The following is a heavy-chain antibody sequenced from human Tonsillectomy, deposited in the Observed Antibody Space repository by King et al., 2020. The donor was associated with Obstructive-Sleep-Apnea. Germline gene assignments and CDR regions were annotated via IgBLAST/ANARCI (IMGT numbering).Heavy chain of an antibody. V-gene: IGHV1-2*04. CDR3: ARDRGGYSGYDFDY. Sequence: QLVQSGAEVKKPGASVKVSCKASGYTFTGYYMHWVRQAPGQGLEWMGWINPNSGGTNYAQKFQGWVTMTRDTSISTAYMELSRLRSDDTAVYYCARDRGGYSGYDFDYWGQGTLVTVSS. CDR2: INPNSGGT. J-gene: IGHJ4*02. CDR1: GYTFTGYY. D-gene: IGHD5-12*01.